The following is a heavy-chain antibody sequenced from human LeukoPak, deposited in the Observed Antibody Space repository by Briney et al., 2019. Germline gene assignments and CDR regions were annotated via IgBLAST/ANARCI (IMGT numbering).Heavy chain of an antibody. Sequence: GGSLRLSCAASGFTFSSYEMNWVRQAPGKGLEWVSYISSSGSTIYYADSVKGRFTISRDNAKNSLYLQMNSLRAEDTAVYYCAREGYYDILTGYPAARGDAFDIWGQGTMVTVSS. CDR2: ISSSGSTI. D-gene: IGHD3-9*01. CDR3: AREGYYDILTGYPAARGDAFDI. V-gene: IGHV3-48*03. CDR1: GFTFSSYE. J-gene: IGHJ3*02.